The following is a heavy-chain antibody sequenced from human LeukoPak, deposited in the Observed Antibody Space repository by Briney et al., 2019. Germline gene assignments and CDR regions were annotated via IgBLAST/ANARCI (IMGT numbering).Heavy chain of an antibody. J-gene: IGHJ6*03. CDR1: GFTFSSYE. D-gene: IGHD3-10*01. CDR3: ARAGKPFYYYYMDV. CDR2: ITSSTV. Sequence: GSLRLSCAASGFTFSSYEMNWVRQAPGKGLEWVSYITSSTVYSADSVKGRFTISRDNAKNSLSLQMNSLRAEDTAVYYCARAGKPFYYYYMDVWGKGTTVTVSS. V-gene: IGHV3-48*03.